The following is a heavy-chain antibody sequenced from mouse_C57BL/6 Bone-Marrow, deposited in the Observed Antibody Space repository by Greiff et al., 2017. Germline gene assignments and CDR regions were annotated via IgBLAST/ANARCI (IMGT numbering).Heavy chain of an antibody. V-gene: IGHV1-59*01. CDR1: GYTFTSYW. J-gene: IGHJ3*01. Sequence: VQLQQPGAELVRPGTSVKLSCKASGYTFTSYWMHWVQQRPGQGLEWIGVIDPSDSYTNYNQKFKGKATLTVDTSSSTAYMQLSSLTSEDSAVYYCARDGDYWFDYGGQGTLVTVSA. CDR3: ARDGDYWFDY. CDR2: IDPSDSYT. D-gene: IGHD2-13*01.